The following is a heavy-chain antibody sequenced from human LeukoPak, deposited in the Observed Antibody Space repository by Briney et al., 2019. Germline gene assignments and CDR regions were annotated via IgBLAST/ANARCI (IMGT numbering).Heavy chain of an antibody. D-gene: IGHD6-19*01. J-gene: IGHJ4*02. Sequence: SETLSLTCTVSGGSISSYYWSWIRQPPGKGLEWIGYIYYSGSTDYNPSLKCRVTISVDTSKNQFSLKLSSVTAADTAVYYCARGLTVVAGAYYLDYWGQGILVTVSS. CDR2: IYYSGST. CDR1: GGSISSYY. CDR3: ARGLTVVAGAYYLDY. V-gene: IGHV4-59*01.